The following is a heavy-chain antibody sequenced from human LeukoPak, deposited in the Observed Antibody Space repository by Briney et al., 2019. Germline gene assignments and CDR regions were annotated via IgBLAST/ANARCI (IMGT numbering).Heavy chain of an antibody. V-gene: IGHV1-69*13. CDR3: ARAREQWLVLSGDFDY. CDR2: IIPIFGTA. Sequence: ASVKVSCKASGGTFSSYAISWVRQAPGQGLEWMGGIIPIFGTANYAQKFQGRATITADESTSTAYMELSSLRSEDTAVYYCARAREQWLVLSGDFDYWGQGTLVTVSS. CDR1: GGTFSSYA. J-gene: IGHJ4*02. D-gene: IGHD6-19*01.